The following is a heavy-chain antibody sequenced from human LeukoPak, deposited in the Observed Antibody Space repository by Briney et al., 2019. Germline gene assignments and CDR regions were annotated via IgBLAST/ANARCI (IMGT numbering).Heavy chain of an antibody. CDR2: IYYSGST. Sequence: PSETLSLTCTVSGGSISSSSYYWGWIRQPPGKGLEWIGSIYYSGSTYYNPSVKSRVTISVDTSKNQFSLKLSSVTAADTAVYYCARHAYSSSWYVIGYWGQGTLVTVSS. V-gene: IGHV4-39*01. CDR1: GGSISSSSYY. CDR3: ARHAYSSSWYVIGY. D-gene: IGHD6-13*01. J-gene: IGHJ4*02.